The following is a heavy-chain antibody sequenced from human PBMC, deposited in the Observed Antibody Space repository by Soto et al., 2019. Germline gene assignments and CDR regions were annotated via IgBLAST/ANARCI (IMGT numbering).Heavy chain of an antibody. CDR3: ARGQKDIVVVLRDNWFDP. J-gene: IGHJ5*02. CDR1: GYTFTSYG. Sequence: ASVKVSCKASGYTFTSYGSSWVRQAPGQGLEWMGWVSAYNGNTIYAQRFQGRVTMTTDTSTSTAYMELRNLRSDDTAVYYCARGQKDIVVVLRDNWFDPWGQGTLVTVSS. V-gene: IGHV1-18*01. D-gene: IGHD2-15*01. CDR2: VSAYNGNT.